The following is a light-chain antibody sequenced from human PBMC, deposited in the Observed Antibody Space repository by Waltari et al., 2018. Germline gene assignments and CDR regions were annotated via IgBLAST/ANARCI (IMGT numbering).Light chain of an antibody. V-gene: IGKV3-11*01. CDR3: QQRSNWLGT. Sequence: EIVLTQSPATMSLSPGDRANISCRASKSVISYLAWYQQKPCQAPRLLIYDASNRATGIPARFSGSGSGTDFTLTISSLEPEDFAVYYCQQRSNWLGTFGQGTKVEIK. CDR2: DAS. CDR1: KSVISY. J-gene: IGKJ1*01.